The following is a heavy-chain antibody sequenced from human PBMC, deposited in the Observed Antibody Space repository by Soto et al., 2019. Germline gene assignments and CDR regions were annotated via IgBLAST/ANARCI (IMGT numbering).Heavy chain of an antibody. Sequence: QVQLVQSGAEVKKPGSSVKVSCKASGGTFSSYAISWVRQAPGQGLEWMGGIIPIFGTANYAQKFQGRVTITADESKSTAYMELSSLSSEYTAVYYCAREPYSSSRGYFDYWGQGPLVTVSS. V-gene: IGHV1-69*12. CDR2: IIPIFGTA. J-gene: IGHJ4*02. D-gene: IGHD6-13*01. CDR1: GGTFSSYA. CDR3: AREPYSSSRGYFDY.